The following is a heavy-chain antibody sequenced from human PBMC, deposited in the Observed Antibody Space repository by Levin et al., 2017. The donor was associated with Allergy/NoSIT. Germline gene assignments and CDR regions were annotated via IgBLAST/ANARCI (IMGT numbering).Heavy chain of an antibody. J-gene: IGHJ6*02. V-gene: IGHV6-1*01. CDR1: GDRVSSTSAA. CDR3: ARDRGYSYRFWTPTKGNYGMDV. CDR2: TYYRSKWYN. Sequence: SQTLSLTCAISGDRVSSTSAAWNWIRQSPSRGLEWLGRTYYRSKWYNDYAVSVKSRITINPDTSKNQFSLQLNSVTPEDTAVYYCARDRGYSYRFWTPTKGNYGMDVWGQGTTVTVSS. D-gene: IGHD5-18*01.